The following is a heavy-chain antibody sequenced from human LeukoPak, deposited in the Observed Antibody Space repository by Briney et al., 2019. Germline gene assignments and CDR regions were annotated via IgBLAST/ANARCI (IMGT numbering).Heavy chain of an antibody. V-gene: IGHV1-18*01. CDR3: ARDPDFIVVVPAANANAFDI. Sequence: GASVKVSCKASGYTFTSYGISWVRQAPGQGLEWMGWISAYNGNTNYAQKLQGRVTMTTDTSTSTAYMELRSLRSDDTAVYYCARDPDFIVVVPAANANAFDIWGQGTMVTVSS. D-gene: IGHD2-2*01. CDR2: ISAYNGNT. J-gene: IGHJ3*02. CDR1: GYTFTSYG.